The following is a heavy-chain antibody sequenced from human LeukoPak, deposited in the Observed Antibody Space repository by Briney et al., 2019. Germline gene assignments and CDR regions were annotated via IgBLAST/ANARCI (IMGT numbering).Heavy chain of an antibody. CDR1: GFTVSSNH. CDR2: IYSGGST. CDR3: ASSKVNT. V-gene: IGHV3-66*01. Sequence: GGSLRLSCAASGFTVSSNHMSWVRQAPGKGLELVSVIYSGGSTYYADSVKGRFTISRDNSKNTLYLKMNSMRAEDTAVYYCASSKVNTWGEGTLVSVSS. D-gene: IGHD2-2*01. J-gene: IGHJ4*02.